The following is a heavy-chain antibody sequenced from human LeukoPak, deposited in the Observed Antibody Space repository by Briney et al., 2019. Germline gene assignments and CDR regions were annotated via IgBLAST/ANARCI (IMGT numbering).Heavy chain of an antibody. CDR3: AKDPNNIVVVIASDY. Sequence: PGGSLRLSCAASGFTFSNFGMHWVRQAPGKGLEWETFIRYDGTTKYYADSVKGRFTISRDNSKNTLYLQMNSLRAEDTAVYYCAKDPNNIVVVIASDYWGQGTLVTVSS. CDR2: IRYDGTTK. V-gene: IGHV3-30*02. J-gene: IGHJ4*02. D-gene: IGHD2-21*01. CDR1: GFTFSNFG.